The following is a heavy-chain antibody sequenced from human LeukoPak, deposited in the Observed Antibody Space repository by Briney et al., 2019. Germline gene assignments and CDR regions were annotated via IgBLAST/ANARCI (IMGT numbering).Heavy chain of an antibody. Sequence: ASVTVSCTASGYTFTSSDFNWVRQATGQGLEWVGWMNPNSGNTGYAQKFQGRVTMTRDTSISTAYMELSSLRSEDTAVYYCAREVGIRGHFDYWGRGTPVTVSS. D-gene: IGHD1-26*01. CDR3: AREVGIRGHFDY. CDR1: GYTFTSSD. CDR2: MNPNSGNT. V-gene: IGHV1-8*01. J-gene: IGHJ4*02.